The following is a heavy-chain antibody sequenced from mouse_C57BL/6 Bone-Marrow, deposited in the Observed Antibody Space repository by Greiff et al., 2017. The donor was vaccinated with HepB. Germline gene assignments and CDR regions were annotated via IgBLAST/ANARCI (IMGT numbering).Heavy chain of an antibody. CDR3: ARRLYGSSHYYAMDY. Sequence: QVQLQQPGAELVRPGNSVKLSCKASGYTFTSYWMHWVKQRPGQGLEWIGVIDPSDSYTNYNQKFKGKATLTVDTSSSTAYMQLSSLTSEDSAVYYCARRLYGSSHYYAMDYCGQGTSVTVSS. J-gene: IGHJ4*01. D-gene: IGHD1-1*01. V-gene: IGHV1-59*01. CDR2: IDPSDSYT. CDR1: GYTFTSYW.